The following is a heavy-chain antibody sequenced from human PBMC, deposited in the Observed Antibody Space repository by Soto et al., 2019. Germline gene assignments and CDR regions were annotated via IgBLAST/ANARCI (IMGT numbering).Heavy chain of an antibody. D-gene: IGHD3-10*01. J-gene: IGHJ4*02. CDR2: INAGNGNT. CDR3: AISNYYGSGSYYNSGYFDY. Sequence: GASVKVSCKASGYTFTSYAMHWVRPAPGQRLEWMGWINAGNGNTKYSQKFQGRVTITRDTSASTAYMELSSLRSEDTAVYYCAISNYYGSGSYYNSGYFDYWGQGTLVTAPQ. V-gene: IGHV1-3*01. CDR1: GYTFTSYA.